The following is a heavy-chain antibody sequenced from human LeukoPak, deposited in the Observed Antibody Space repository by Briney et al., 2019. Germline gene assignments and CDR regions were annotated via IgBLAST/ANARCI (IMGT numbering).Heavy chain of an antibody. V-gene: IGHV4-34*01. Sequence: PSETLSLTCAIYGGSFSYYYRSWIRQPPEKGLEWIGEINRSGSTNYNPSLKSRVSISVDTSKNQFSLKLSSVTAADTVVYYCARGGFYCGDDCYVDYWGQGTLVTVSS. D-gene: IGHD2-21*02. CDR1: GGSFSYYY. CDR3: ARGGFYCGDDCYVDY. J-gene: IGHJ4*02. CDR2: INRSGST.